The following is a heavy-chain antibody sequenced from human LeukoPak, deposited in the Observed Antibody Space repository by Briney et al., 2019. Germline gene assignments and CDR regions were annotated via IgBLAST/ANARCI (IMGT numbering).Heavy chain of an antibody. CDR2: ISAYNGNT. J-gene: IGHJ5*02. D-gene: IGHD1-26*01. CDR1: GYTFTSYG. CDR3: ARVIEYSGSYVRWPNRACFDP. V-gene: IGHV1-18*01. Sequence: GASVKVSCKASGYTFTSYGISWVRQAPGQGLEWMGWISAYNGNTNYAQKLQGRVTMTTDTSTSTAYMELRSLRSDDTAVYYCARVIEYSGSYVRWPNRACFDPWGQGTLVTVSS.